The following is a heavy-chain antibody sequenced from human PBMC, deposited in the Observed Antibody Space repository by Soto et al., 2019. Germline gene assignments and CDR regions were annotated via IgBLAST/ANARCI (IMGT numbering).Heavy chain of an antibody. Sequence: QVQLVESGGGVVQPGRSLRLSCAASGFTFSSYGMHWVRQAPGKGLEWVAVISYDGSNKYYADSVKGRFTISRDNSKNTLYLQMNSLRAEDTAVYYCATGLHPAAYYYYGMDVWGQGTTVTVSS. CDR2: ISYDGSNK. J-gene: IGHJ6*02. CDR1: GFTFSSYG. V-gene: IGHV3-30*03. CDR3: ATGLHPAAYYYYGMDV.